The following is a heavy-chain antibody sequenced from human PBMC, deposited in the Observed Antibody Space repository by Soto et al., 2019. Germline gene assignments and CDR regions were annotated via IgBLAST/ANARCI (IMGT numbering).Heavy chain of an antibody. D-gene: IGHD6-19*01. Sequence: QVQLVESGGGVVQPGRSLRLSCAASGFYFSTYAIHWVRQAPGKGLEWLAVISYDGTNEYYADSVKGRFTISRDNSKNPLDRQLNSLRAEDTAGYSCARGGVGQWLVLDYWGQGTLVTVSS. V-gene: IGHV3-30-3*01. CDR1: GFYFSTYA. J-gene: IGHJ4*02. CDR2: ISYDGTNE. CDR3: ARGGVGQWLVLDY.